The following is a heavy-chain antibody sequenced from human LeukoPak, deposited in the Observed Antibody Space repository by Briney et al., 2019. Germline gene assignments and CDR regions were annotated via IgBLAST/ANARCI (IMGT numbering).Heavy chain of an antibody. D-gene: IGHD5-18*01. CDR1: GFTFSDHY. CDR3: VRHRGYSYGYVDY. V-gene: IGHV3-72*01. Sequence: GGSLRLSCAASGFTFSDHYMDWVRQAPGKGLEWVGRIRNKAKRYSTEYAASVKGRFTISRDDSKNSLYLQMTSLKTEDTAVYYCVRHRGYSYGYVDYWGQGTLVTVSS. CDR2: IRNKAKRYST. J-gene: IGHJ4*02.